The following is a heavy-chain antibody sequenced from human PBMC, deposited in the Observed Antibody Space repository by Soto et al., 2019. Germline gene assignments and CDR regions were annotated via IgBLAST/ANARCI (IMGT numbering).Heavy chain of an antibody. CDR3: TTSYYDSSGYRVDY. CDR1: GFTFSNAW. V-gene: IGHV3-15*01. J-gene: IGHJ4*02. D-gene: IGHD3-22*01. CDR2: IKSKTDGGTT. Sequence: EVQLVESGGGLGKPGGSLRLSCAASGFTFSNAWMSWVRQAPGKGLEWVGRIKSKTDGGTTDYAAPVKGRFTISRDDSKNTLYLQMNSLKTEDTAVYYCTTSYYDSSGYRVDYWGQGTLVTVSS.